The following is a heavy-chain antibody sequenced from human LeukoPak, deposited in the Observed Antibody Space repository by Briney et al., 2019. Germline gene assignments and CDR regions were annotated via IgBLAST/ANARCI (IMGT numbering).Heavy chain of an antibody. CDR3: AKEVLRVIESYFDH. V-gene: IGHV3-23*01. CDR2: ITGSGNTK. D-gene: IGHD3-22*01. J-gene: IGHJ4*02. CDR1: GFTFRDSA. Sequence: GGSLRLSCAASGFTFRDSAMSWVRQAPGKGLEWLSAITGSGNTKYYADSVKGRFTVSRDNNKNTLYLQMNSLRAEDTAIYYCAKEVLRVIESYFDHWGQGSLVTVSS.